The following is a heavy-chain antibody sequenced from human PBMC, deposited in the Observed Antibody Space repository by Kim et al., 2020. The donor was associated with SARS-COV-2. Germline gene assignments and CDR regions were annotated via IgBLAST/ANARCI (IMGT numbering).Heavy chain of an antibody. CDR2: IYHSGST. J-gene: IGHJ4*02. CDR3: ARDAPPFGELLSLDY. Sequence: SETLSLTCTVSGYSISSGYYWGWIRQPPGKGLEWSGSIYHSGSTYYNPSLKSRVTISVDTSKNQFSLKLSSVTAADTAVYYCARDAPPFGELLSLDYWGQGTLVTVSS. V-gene: IGHV4-38-2*02. CDR1: GYSISSGYY. D-gene: IGHD3-10*01.